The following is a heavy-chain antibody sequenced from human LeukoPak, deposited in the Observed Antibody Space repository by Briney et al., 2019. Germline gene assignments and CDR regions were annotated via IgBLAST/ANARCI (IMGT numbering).Heavy chain of an antibody. Sequence: PSETLSLTCTVSGGSISSYYWSWIRQPAGKGLEWIGRIYTSGSTNYNPSLKSRVTISVDTSKNQFSLKLSSVTAADTAVYYCARGTWHYDNSGYPGGNWFDPWGQGTLVTVSS. CDR2: IYTSGST. CDR1: GGSISSYY. CDR3: ARGTWHYDNSGYPGGNWFDP. V-gene: IGHV4-4*07. D-gene: IGHD3-22*01. J-gene: IGHJ5*02.